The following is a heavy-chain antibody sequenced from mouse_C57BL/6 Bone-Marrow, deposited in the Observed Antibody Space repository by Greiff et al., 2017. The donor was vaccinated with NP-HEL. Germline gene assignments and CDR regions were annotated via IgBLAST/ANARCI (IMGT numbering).Heavy chain of an antibody. Sequence: DVKLVESGGGLVQPKGSLKLSCAASGFTFNTYAMHWVRQAPGKGLEWVARIRRKSSNYATYYADSVKDRFTISRDDSQSMLYLQMNNLKTEDTAMYYCVRGGSTVVAPFFDYWGQGTTLTVSS. CDR3: VRGGSTVVAPFFDY. V-gene: IGHV10-3*01. CDR2: IRRKSSNYAT. D-gene: IGHD1-1*01. CDR1: GFTFNTYA. J-gene: IGHJ2*01.